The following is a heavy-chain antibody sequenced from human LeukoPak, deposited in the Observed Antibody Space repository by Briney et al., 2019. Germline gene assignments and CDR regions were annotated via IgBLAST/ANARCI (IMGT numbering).Heavy chain of an antibody. Sequence: ASVKVSCTTSGYTFNGYYMHWVRQAPGQGLEWMGRINPNSGGTNYAQKFQGRVTMTRDTSISTAYMELSRLRSDDTAVYYCARVGIAAAVIFDYWGQGTLVTVSS. CDR3: ARVGIAAAVIFDY. CDR2: INPNSGGT. D-gene: IGHD6-13*01. J-gene: IGHJ4*02. CDR1: GYTFNGYY. V-gene: IGHV1-2*02.